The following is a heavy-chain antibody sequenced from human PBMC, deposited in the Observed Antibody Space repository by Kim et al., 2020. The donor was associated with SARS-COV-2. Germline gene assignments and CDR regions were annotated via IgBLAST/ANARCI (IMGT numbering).Heavy chain of an antibody. D-gene: IGHD2-21*02. Sequence: GGSLRLSCAASGFTFDDYGMSWVRQAPGKGLEWVSGINWNGGSTGYADSVKGRFTISRDNAKNSLYLQMNSLRAEDTALYHCARELSLFHYGGNSHWFDPWGQGTLVTVSS. CDR3: ARELSLFHYGGNSHWFDP. V-gene: IGHV3-20*01. CDR2: INWNGGST. CDR1: GFTFDDYG. J-gene: IGHJ5*02.